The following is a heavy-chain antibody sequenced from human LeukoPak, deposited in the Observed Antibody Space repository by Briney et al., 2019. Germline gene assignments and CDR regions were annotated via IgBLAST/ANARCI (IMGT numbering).Heavy chain of an antibody. CDR2: ISHIGSA. CDR1: GGSLSGFY. CDR3: ARSRSHDLSRVYSEGYYYMDV. Sequence: SETLSLTCTVSGGSLSGFYWSWIRQTPGKGLEWIGYISHIGSATHNPSLKSRVAIFVQTPKNQLSLTQSSVTDADAAVYPRARSRSHDLSRVYSEGYYYMDVWGKGTTVTVSS. D-gene: IGHD3-3*01. V-gene: IGHV4-59*01. J-gene: IGHJ6*03.